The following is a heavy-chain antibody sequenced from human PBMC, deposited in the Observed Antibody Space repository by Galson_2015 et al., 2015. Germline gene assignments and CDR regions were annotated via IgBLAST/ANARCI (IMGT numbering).Heavy chain of an antibody. J-gene: IGHJ4*02. CDR2: ISAYNGNT. V-gene: IGHV1-18*04. CDR1: GYTFTSYG. D-gene: IGHD2-2*01. CDR3: ARGGFGSRPRDRSHPFDY. Sequence: SVKVSCKASGYTFTSYGISWVRQAPGQGLEWMGWISAYNGNTNYAQKLQGRVTMTTDTSTSTAYMELRSLRSDDTAVYYCARGGFGSRPRDRSHPFDYWGQGTLVTVSS.